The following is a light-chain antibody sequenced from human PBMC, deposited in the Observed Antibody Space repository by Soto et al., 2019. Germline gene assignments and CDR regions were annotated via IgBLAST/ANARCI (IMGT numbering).Light chain of an antibody. J-gene: IGLJ1*01. CDR3: ISYAVNNIFYV. Sequence: QSALAQPPSASGSPGQSVTISCAGTSNDFGGYNFVSWYQQHPGKAPKLMIFEVSKRPSGVPDRFSGSKSGNTASLTVSGLQAEDEADYYCISYAVNNIFYVFGTGTKVTVL. CDR1: SNDFGGYNF. V-gene: IGLV2-8*01. CDR2: EVS.